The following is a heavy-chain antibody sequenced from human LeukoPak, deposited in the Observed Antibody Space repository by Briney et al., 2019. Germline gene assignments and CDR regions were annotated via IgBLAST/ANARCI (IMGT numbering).Heavy chain of an antibody. CDR1: GFTFSNYW. V-gene: IGHV3-74*01. CDR3: ASLGRSFDY. Sequence: GGSLRLSCAASGFTFSNYWIHWVRQAPGKGLVWVSRINSDGNSTSYADSVKGRFTISRDNAKNTLYLQMNSLRAEDTAVCYCASLGRSFDYWGQGTLVTVSS. D-gene: IGHD1-26*01. CDR2: INSDGNST. J-gene: IGHJ4*02.